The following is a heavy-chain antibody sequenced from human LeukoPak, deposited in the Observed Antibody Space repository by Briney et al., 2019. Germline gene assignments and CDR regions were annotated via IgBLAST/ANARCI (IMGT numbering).Heavy chain of an antibody. V-gene: IGHV3-11*01. D-gene: IGHD2-2*01. CDR2: ISSSGSTI. J-gene: IGHJ4*02. CDR3: ARDFTRSYVVPAAMGY. Sequence: SGGTLRLSCAASGFTFSDYYMSWIRQAPGKGLEWVSYISSSGSTIYYADSVKGRFTISRDNAKNSLYLQMNSLRAEDTAVYYCARDFTRSYVVPAAMGYWGQGTLVTVSS. CDR1: GFTFSDYY.